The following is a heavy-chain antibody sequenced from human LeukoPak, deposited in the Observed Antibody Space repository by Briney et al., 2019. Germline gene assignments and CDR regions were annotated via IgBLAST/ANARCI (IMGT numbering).Heavy chain of an antibody. D-gene: IGHD5-12*01. CDR3: ASDIVATSGDF. CDR1: GFTFSDYY. V-gene: IGHV3-11*01. Sequence: GGSLTLSCAASGFTFSDYYMSWIRQAPGKGLEWVAYITSSGDDIYYADSVKGRFTISRDNAKNALFLRMSSLRVEDTATYYCASDIVATSGDFWGQGNLVSVSS. CDR2: ITSSGDDI. J-gene: IGHJ4*02.